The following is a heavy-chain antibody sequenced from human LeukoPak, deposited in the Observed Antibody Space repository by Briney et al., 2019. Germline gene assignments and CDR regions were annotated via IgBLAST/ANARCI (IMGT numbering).Heavy chain of an antibody. CDR3: ARDQGYDFWSGYYPTNYYGMDV. Sequence: PGGSLRLSCAASGFTFSDYYMSWIRQAPGKGLEWVSYISSSGSTIYYADSVKGRFTISRDNAKNSLYLQMNSLRAEDTAVYYYARDQGYDFWSGYYPTNYYGMDVWGQGTTVTVSS. J-gene: IGHJ6*02. CDR1: GFTFSDYY. D-gene: IGHD3-3*01. CDR2: ISSSGSTI. V-gene: IGHV3-11*01.